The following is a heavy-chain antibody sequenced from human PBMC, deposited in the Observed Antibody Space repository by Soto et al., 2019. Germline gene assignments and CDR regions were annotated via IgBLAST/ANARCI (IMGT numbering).Heavy chain of an antibody. V-gene: IGHV3-30*04. J-gene: IGHJ3*02. Sequence: QVQLVESGGGVVQPGRSLRLSCAASGFTITNHAMHWVRQAPGKGLEWAAVLSYDGSNAYDADSVKGRFTISRDSPTNTLSLEMNSLGPEDTALYYCARDRIVGSQDGFNAFDIWGQGTMVTVSS. CDR3: ARDRIVGSQDGFNAFDI. CDR2: LSYDGSNA. D-gene: IGHD1-26*01. CDR1: GFTITNHA.